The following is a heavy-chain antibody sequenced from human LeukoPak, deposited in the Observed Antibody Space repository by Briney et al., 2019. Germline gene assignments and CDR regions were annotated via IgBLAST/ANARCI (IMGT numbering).Heavy chain of an antibody. CDR1: GFTFSSYW. CDR3: AREATAAGHSGLFDY. J-gene: IGHJ4*02. CDR2: IKQDGSEK. Sequence: PGGSLRLSCSASGFTFSSYWMSWVRQAPGKGLEWVANIKQDGSEKYYVDSVKGRFTISRDNAKNSLYLQMNSLRAEDTAVYYCAREATAAGHSGLFDYWGQGTLVTVSS. D-gene: IGHD6-13*01. V-gene: IGHV3-7*01.